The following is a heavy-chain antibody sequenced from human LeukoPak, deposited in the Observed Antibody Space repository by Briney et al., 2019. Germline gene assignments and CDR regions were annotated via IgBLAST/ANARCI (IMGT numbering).Heavy chain of an antibody. CDR3: ARHGYAFDI. Sequence: PSEALSLTCTVSGGSISSSSYYWGWIRQPPGKWLEWIGSIYYSGSTYYNPSLKSRVTISVDTSKNQFSLKLSSVTAADTAVYYCARHGYAFDIWGQGTMVTVSS. V-gene: IGHV4-39*01. CDR1: GGSISSSSYY. J-gene: IGHJ3*02. CDR2: IYYSGST.